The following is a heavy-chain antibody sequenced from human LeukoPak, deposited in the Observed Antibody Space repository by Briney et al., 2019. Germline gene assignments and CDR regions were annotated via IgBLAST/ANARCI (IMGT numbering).Heavy chain of an antibody. V-gene: IGHV4-34*01. D-gene: IGHD6-19*01. CDR1: GGSFSGYY. CDR3: ARVGSGWYDGVDY. CDR2: INHSGST. J-gene: IGHJ4*02. Sequence: SETLSLTCAVYGGSFSGYYWSWIRQPPGKGLEWIGEINHSGSTNYNPSLKSRVTISVDTSKNQFSLKLSSVTAADTAVYYCARVGSGWYDGVDYWGQGTLVTVSS.